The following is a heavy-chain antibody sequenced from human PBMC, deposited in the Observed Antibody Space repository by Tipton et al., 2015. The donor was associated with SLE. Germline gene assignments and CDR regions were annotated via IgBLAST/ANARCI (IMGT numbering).Heavy chain of an antibody. CDR2: IYHSGST. D-gene: IGHD4-11*01. Sequence: TLSLTCTVSGYSISSGYYWGWIRQPPGRGLECIGNIYHSGSTYYNPSLKSRVTISEDTSKTQFSLRLSSVPAADTAVYYCARGDTGTGWFDPWGQGTLVTVSS. CDR1: GYSISSGYY. CDR3: ARGDTGTGWFDP. V-gene: IGHV4-38-2*02. J-gene: IGHJ5*02.